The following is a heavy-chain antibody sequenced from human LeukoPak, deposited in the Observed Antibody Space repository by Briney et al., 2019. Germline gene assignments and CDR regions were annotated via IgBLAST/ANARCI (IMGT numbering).Heavy chain of an antibody. V-gene: IGHV1-18*01. CDR1: GYTFTSYG. D-gene: IGHD5-18*01. J-gene: IGHJ5*02. CDR3: ARDGLNVDTAMVINWFDP. Sequence: ASVKVSCKASGYTFTSYGISWVRQAPGQGLEWMGWISAYNGNTNYAQKLQGRVTMTTDTSTSTAYMELRSLRSDDTAVYYCARDGLNVDTAMVINWFDPWGQGTLVTASS. CDR2: ISAYNGNT.